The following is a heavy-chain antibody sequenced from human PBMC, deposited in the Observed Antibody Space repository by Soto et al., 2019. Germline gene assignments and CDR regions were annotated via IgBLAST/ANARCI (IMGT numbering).Heavy chain of an antibody. CDR2: INPSGGST. CDR3: ARAASSSWLYFDY. J-gene: IGHJ4*02. CDR1: GYTFTSYG. Sequence: GASVKVSCKASGYTFTSYGISWVRQAPGQGLEWMGIINPSGGSTSYAQKFQGRVTMTRDTSTSTVYMELSSLRSEDTAVYYCARAASSSWLYFDYWGQGTLVTVSS. D-gene: IGHD6-13*01. V-gene: IGHV1-46*03.